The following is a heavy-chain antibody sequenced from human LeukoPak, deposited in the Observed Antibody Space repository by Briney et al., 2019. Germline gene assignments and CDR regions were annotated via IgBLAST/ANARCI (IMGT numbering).Heavy chain of an antibody. D-gene: IGHD2-21*02. Sequence: KPGGSLRLSCAASGFTFSDYYMSWIRQAPGKGLEWVSYISSSSSYTNYADSVKGRFTISRDNAKDSLYLQMNSLRVEDTAAFYCGRGNFPNCFGDCFDSWGQGTLVTVSS. CDR2: ISSSSSYT. V-gene: IGHV3-11*06. J-gene: IGHJ4*02. CDR3: GRGNFPNCFGDCFDS. CDR1: GFTFSDYY.